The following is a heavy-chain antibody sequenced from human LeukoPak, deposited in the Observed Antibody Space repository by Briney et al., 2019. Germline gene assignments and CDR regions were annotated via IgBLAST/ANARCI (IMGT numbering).Heavy chain of an antibody. J-gene: IGHJ5*02. Sequence: PSETLSLTCAVYGGSFSGYYWSWIRQPPGKGLEWIGEINHSGSTNYNPSLKSRVTISVDTSKNQFSLKLSSVTAADTAVYYCARTRITVTTLVRYNWFDPWGQGTLVTVSS. CDR3: ARTRITVTTLVRYNWFDP. V-gene: IGHV4-34*01. D-gene: IGHD4-11*01. CDR2: INHSGST. CDR1: GGSFSGYY.